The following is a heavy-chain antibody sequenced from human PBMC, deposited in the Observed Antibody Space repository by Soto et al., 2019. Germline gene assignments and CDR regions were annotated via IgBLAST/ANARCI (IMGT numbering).Heavy chain of an antibody. D-gene: IGHD5-12*01. V-gene: IGHV1-24*01. CDR1: GYTLTELS. J-gene: IGHJ4*02. Sequence: ASVKVSCKVSGYTLTELSMHWVRQAPGKGLEWMGVFDPEDGETIYAQKFQGRVTMTEDTSTDSAYMELSSLRSEDTAVYYCATVLRYYFDYWGQGTLVTVSS. CDR3: ATVLRYYFDY. CDR2: FDPEDGET.